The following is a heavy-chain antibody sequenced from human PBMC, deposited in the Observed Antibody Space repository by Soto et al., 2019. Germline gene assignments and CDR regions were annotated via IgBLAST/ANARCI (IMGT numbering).Heavy chain of an antibody. CDR2: TYYRSKWYN. J-gene: IGHJ6*02. D-gene: IGHD2-2*01. CDR1: GDSVSSNSAA. CDR3: ARDSGGYCSSTSCYGDYCYGMDV. V-gene: IGHV6-1*01. Sequence: SQTLSLTCAISGDSVSSNSAAWNWIRQSPSRGLEWLGRTYYRSKWYNDYAVSVKSRITINPDTSKNQFSLQLNSVTPEDTAVYYCARDSGGYCSSTSCYGDYCYGMDVWGQGTTVTVSS.